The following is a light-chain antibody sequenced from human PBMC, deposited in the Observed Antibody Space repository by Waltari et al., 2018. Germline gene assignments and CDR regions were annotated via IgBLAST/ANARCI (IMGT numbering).Light chain of an antibody. CDR2: EVS. J-gene: IGLJ2*01. Sequence: QSALTQPPSASGSPGQSVTISCTGTSSAVGGYNFVSWYHHHPGKAPSLIIYEVSERPSGVPDRFSGSKSGNTASLTVSGLQAEDEADYYCSSYVANNNPVFGGGTKLTVL. CDR1: SSAVGGYNF. V-gene: IGLV2-8*01. CDR3: SSYVANNNPV.